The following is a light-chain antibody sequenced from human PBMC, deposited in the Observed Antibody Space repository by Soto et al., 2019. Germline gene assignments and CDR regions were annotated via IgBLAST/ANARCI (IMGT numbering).Light chain of an antibody. CDR1: QSISSY. J-gene: IGKJ1*01. V-gene: IGKV1-5*01. CDR2: DAS. Sequence: DIQMTQSPSSLSASVGDRVTITCRASQSISSYLSWYQQKPGKAPKVLIYDASSLKGGVPSRFSGSGSGTEFTLTISSLQPDDFATYYCQHYNSYSEAFGQGTKV. CDR3: QHYNSYSEA.